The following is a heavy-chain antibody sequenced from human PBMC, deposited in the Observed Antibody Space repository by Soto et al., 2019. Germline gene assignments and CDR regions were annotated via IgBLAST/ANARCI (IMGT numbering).Heavy chain of an antibody. J-gene: IGHJ6*02. D-gene: IGHD4-17*01. CDR2: ISYDGSNK. CDR1: GFTFSSYA. V-gene: IGHV3-30-3*01. Sequence: GGSLRLSCAASGFTFSSYAMHWVRQAPGKGLEWVAVISYDGSNKYYADSVKGRFTISRDNSKNTLYLQMNSLRAEDTAVYYCAREGIPVTTLFKGYYYYGMDVWGQGTTVTVSS. CDR3: AREGIPVTTLFKGYYYYGMDV.